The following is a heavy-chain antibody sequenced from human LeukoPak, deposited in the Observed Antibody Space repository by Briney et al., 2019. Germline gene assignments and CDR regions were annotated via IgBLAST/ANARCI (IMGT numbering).Heavy chain of an antibody. CDR3: ARGRNFIAARRFDY. CDR2: VNHSGST. D-gene: IGHD6-6*01. CDR1: DGSFSAYF. V-gene: IGHV4-34*01. Sequence: SETLSLTCAVYDGSFSAYFWGWIRQSPGKGLEWIGEVNHSGSTNYNPSLKSRVTISVDTSKNQFSLNLSSVTAADTAVYYCARGRNFIAARRFDYWGQGTLVTVSS. J-gene: IGHJ4*02.